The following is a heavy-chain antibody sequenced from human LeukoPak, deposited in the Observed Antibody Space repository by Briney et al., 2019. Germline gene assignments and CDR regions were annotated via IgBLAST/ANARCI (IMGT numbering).Heavy chain of an antibody. J-gene: IGHJ1*01. CDR3: ARAQGDYDSSGYLAEYFQH. D-gene: IGHD3-22*01. CDR2: IYYSGST. V-gene: IGHV4-31*03. CDR1: GGSISSGGYY. Sequence: PSETLSLTCTVSGGSISSGGYYWSWIRQHPGKGLEWIGYIYYSGSTYYNPSLKSRVTISVDTSKNQFSLKLSSVTAADTAVYYCARAQGDYDSSGYLAEYFQHWGQGTLVTVSS.